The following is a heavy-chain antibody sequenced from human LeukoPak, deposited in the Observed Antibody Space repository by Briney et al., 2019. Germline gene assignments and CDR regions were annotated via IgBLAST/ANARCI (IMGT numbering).Heavy chain of an antibody. CDR2: ISSSSSYI. Sequence: GGSLRLSCAASGFTFSSYSMNWVRQAPGKGLEWVSSISSSSSYIYYADSVKGRFTISRDNAKNSLYLQMNSLRAEDTAVYYCARDFDYYGSGSYLPTYGMDVWGQGTTVTVSS. V-gene: IGHV3-21*01. CDR3: ARDFDYYGSGSYLPTYGMDV. CDR1: GFTFSSYS. D-gene: IGHD3-10*01. J-gene: IGHJ6*02.